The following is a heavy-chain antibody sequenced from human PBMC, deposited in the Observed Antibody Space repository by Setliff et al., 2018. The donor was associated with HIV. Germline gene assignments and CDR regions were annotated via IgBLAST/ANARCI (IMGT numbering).Heavy chain of an antibody. CDR1: GFTFNNPW. CDR2: IKKSSDGGKT. D-gene: IGHD2-21*01. V-gene: IGHV3-15*01. J-gene: IGHJ6*02. Sequence: GGSLRLSCVASGFTFNNPWMNWVRQAPGKGLEWLGRIKKSSDGGKTDDASPVKGRFTISRDDSKNTLYLQMNSLKIEDTAVYFCATDNGPSYSMDIWGQGTTVTVSS. CDR3: ATDNGPSYSMDI.